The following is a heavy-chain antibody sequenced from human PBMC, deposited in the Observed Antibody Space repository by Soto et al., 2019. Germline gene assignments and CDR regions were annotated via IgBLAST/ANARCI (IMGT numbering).Heavy chain of an antibody. CDR3: AKDWSSKRGRITIFYSGMDV. Sequence: PGGSLRLSCAVSGLTVSNNYMSWFRQAPGKGLEGVSVIYSGGYTAYGDSVKGRFTISRDNSKNTLYLQMNSLRAEDTAVYYCAKDWSSKRGRITIFYSGMDVWGQGTTVTVSS. CDR2: IYSGGYT. D-gene: IGHD3-9*01. CDR1: GLTVSNNY. J-gene: IGHJ6*02. V-gene: IGHV3-53*05.